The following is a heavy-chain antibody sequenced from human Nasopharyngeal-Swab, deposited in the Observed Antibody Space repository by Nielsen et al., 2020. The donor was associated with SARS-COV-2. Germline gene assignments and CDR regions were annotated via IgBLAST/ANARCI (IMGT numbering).Heavy chain of an antibody. J-gene: IGHJ3*01. CDR1: GFSFSTYG. Sequence: GGSLRLSCAASGFSFSTYGMHWVRQSPVKGLEWLTNIWYDGSNKYYADSVKGRFTVSRDNSKNTLFLEMDSLRAEDTAVYYCARGSSVHAFDVWGQGTKVTVSS. V-gene: IGHV3-33*01. D-gene: IGHD3-10*01. CDR3: ARGSSVHAFDV. CDR2: IWYDGSNK.